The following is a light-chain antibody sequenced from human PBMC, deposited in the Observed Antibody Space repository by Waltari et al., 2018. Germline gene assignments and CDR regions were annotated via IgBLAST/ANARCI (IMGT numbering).Light chain of an antibody. CDR2: LAS. V-gene: IGKV2-28*01. CDR1: QSLLDRNGYYS. CDR3: MQSVQMSGT. J-gene: IGKJ4*01. Sequence: EIVMTQSPFSLPVTPGESASISCRSSQSLLDRNGYYSLDWFLQKPGQSPQLLIYLASNRASGVPDRFSGSGSGTDFTLKISRVEAEDFGVYYCMQSVQMSGTFGGGTRLEIK.